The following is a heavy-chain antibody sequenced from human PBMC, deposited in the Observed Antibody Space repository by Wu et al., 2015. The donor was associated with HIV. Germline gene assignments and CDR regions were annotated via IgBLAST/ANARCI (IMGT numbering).Heavy chain of an antibody. CDR3: ARVVVVPAAIRGWYFDL. Sequence: QVQLVQSGAEVKKPGSSVKVSCKASGGTFSSYAIGWVRQAPGQGLEWMGGIIPIFGTANYAQKFQGRVTITADESTSTAYMELSSLRSEDTAVYYCARVVVVPAAIRGWYFDLWGLAPWSLSPQ. J-gene: IGHJ2*01. CDR2: IIPIFGTA. V-gene: IGHV1-69*12. CDR1: GGTFSSYA. D-gene: IGHD2-2*02.